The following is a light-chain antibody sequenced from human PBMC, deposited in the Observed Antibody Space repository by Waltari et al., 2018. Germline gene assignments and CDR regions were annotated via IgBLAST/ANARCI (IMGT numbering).Light chain of an antibody. J-gene: IGLJ3*02. Sequence: QSALTQPASVSGSPGQSITISCTGTSSDVGFYNLVSWYQQHPDKAPKLMVYEVIEQPSVVSNRFSGSKSGNTASLTIAGLQAEDEADYYCCSYAGRNIWVFGGGTRLTVL. CDR1: SSDVGFYNL. CDR2: EVI. V-gene: IGLV2-23*02. CDR3: CSYAGRNIWV.